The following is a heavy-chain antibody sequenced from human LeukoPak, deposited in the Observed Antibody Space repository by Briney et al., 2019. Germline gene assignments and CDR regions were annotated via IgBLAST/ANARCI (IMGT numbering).Heavy chain of an antibody. CDR3: ARVRKVVPAARSWFDP. D-gene: IGHD2-2*01. Sequence: ASVKVSCKASGYTFTGYYMHWVRQAPGQGLEWMGWINPNSGGTNYAQKFQGRVTMTRDTSISTAYMELSRLRSDDTAVYYCARVRKVVPAARSWFDPWGQGTLVTVSS. CDR2: INPNSGGT. V-gene: IGHV1-2*02. CDR1: GYTFTGYY. J-gene: IGHJ5*02.